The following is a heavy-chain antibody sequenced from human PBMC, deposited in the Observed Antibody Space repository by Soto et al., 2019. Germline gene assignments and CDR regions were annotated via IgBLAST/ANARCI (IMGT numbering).Heavy chain of an antibody. V-gene: IGHV3-30*18. CDR2: VSHDGRNT. Sequence: VQLVESGGGVVQPGRSLRLSCAASGFTFSDYDMHWVLQAPGKGLEWVAVVSHDGRNTHYSDSVKGRFTISRDRSKNTVSLEMTSLRAEDTAVYYCAKGGRQWLVTSDFNYWGQGAMVTVSS. J-gene: IGHJ4*02. CDR1: GFTFSDYD. CDR3: AKGGRQWLVTSDFNY. D-gene: IGHD6-19*01.